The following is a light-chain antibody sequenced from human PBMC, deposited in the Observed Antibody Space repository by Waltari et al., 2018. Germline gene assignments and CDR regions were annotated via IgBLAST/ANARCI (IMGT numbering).Light chain of an antibody. CDR2: DDA. V-gene: IGKV1-5*01. CDR3: QHYKNFPLT. CDR1: EDINTW. J-gene: IGKJ4*01. Sequence: DVQMTQSPSTLSASVGDRVTITCRASEDINTWLAWYQQKPGKAPKLLISDDASLKSGVPSGFSGSGSGTDFTLTITSMQPDDFATYYCQHYKNFPLTFGGGTNVEV.